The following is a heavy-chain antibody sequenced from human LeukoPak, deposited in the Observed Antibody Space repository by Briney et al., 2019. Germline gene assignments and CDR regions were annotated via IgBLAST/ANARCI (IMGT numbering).Heavy chain of an antibody. V-gene: IGHV4-59*12. D-gene: IGHD2-2*01. CDR3: ARAPSRVVVVPAAARGAFDI. CDR1: GGSISSYY. J-gene: IGHJ3*02. CDR2: IYYSGST. Sequence: SETLSLTCTVSGGSISSYYWSWIRQPPGKGLEWIGYIYYSGSTSYNPSLKSRVTISVDTSKNQFSLKLSSVTAADTAVYYCARAPSRVVVVPAAARGAFDIWGQGTMVTVSS.